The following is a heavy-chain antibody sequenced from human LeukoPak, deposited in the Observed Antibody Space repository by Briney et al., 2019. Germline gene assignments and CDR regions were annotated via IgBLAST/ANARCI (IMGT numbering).Heavy chain of an antibody. D-gene: IGHD2-2*01. Sequence: GGSLRLSCAASGFTFSSYAMSWVRQAPGRGLEWVSPISGSGGSTYYADSVKGRFTISRDNSKNTLYLQMNSLRAEDTAVYYCAKDGDVCSSTSCYFPPTWFDPWGQGTLVTVSS. CDR3: AKDGDVCSSTSCYFPPTWFDP. V-gene: IGHV3-23*01. CDR2: ISGSGGST. J-gene: IGHJ5*02. CDR1: GFTFSSYA.